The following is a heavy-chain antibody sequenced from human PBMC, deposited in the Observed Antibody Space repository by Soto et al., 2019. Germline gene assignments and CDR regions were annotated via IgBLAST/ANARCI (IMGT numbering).Heavy chain of an antibody. CDR1: GGSFSGYY. V-gene: IGHV4-34*01. J-gene: IGHJ4*02. CDR3: ARSRGGSSWYFKFWFDY. CDR2: INHSGST. Sequence: SETLSLTCAVYGGSFSGYYWSWIRQPPGKGLEWIGEINHSGSTNYNPSLKSRVTISVDTSKNQFSLKLSSVTAADTAVYYCARSRGGSSWYFKFWFDYWGQGTLVTVS. D-gene: IGHD6-13*01.